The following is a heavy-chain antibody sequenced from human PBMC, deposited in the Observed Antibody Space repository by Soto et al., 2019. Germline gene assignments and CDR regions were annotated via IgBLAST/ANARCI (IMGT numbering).Heavy chain of an antibody. CDR3: AKTDGTGTSYYFDY. CDR1: GFTFSSYA. J-gene: IGHJ4*02. Sequence: GESLKISCAASGFTFSSYAMSWVRQAPGKGLEWVSAISGSGGSTYYADSVKGRFTISRDNSKNTLYLQMNSLRAEDTAVYYCAKTDGTGTSYYFDYWGQGTLVTVSS. D-gene: IGHD1-1*01. CDR2: ISGSGGST. V-gene: IGHV3-23*01.